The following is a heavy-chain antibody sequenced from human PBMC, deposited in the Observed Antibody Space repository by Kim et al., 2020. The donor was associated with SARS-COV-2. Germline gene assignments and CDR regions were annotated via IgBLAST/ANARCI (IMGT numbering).Heavy chain of an antibody. CDR2: ILYDGENK. V-gene: IGHV3-33*03. CDR1: GSTFGNYG. D-gene: IGHD3-10*01. Sequence: GGSLRLSCAASGSTFGNYGMHWVRQAPGKGLEWVGVILYDGENKNYADSVQGRFTISRDNSKTTLYLEMNSLRAEDTAVYYCARSGGMSTRHYGMDFWGQGTTVTVSS. J-gene: IGHJ6*02. CDR3: ARSGGMSTRHYGMDF.